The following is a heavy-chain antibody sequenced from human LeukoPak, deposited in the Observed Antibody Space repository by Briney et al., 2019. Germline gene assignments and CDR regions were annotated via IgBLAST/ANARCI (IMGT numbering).Heavy chain of an antibody. Sequence: GGSLRLSCAASGFTFSSYAMSWVRQAPGKGLEWVSAISGSGGSTYYADSVKGRFTISRDNSKNTLYLQMNSLRAEDTAVYYCAKGYYYDSSGYYSPFDYWGQGTLVTVSS. D-gene: IGHD3-22*01. CDR2: ISGSGGST. CDR3: AKGYYYDSSGYYSPFDY. V-gene: IGHV3-23*01. J-gene: IGHJ4*02. CDR1: GFTFSSYA.